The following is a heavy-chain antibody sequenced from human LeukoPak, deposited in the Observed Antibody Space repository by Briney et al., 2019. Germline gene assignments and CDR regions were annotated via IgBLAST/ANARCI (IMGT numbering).Heavy chain of an antibody. J-gene: IGHJ6*02. CDR1: GFTVSSNY. V-gene: IGHV3-21*01. Sequence: PGGSLRLSCAASGFTVSSNYMNWVRQAPGKGLEWVSSISSSSSYIYYADSVKGRFTISRDNAKNSLYLQMNSLRAEDTAVYYCARDRYSYGSDWYYYGMDVWGQGTTVTVSS. CDR3: ARDRYSYGSDWYYYGMDV. CDR2: ISSSSSYI. D-gene: IGHD5-18*01.